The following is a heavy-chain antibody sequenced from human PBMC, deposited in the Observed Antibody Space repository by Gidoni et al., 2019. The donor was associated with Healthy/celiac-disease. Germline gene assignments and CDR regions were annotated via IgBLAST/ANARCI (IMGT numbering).Heavy chain of an antibody. J-gene: IGHJ4*02. D-gene: IGHD3-3*01. V-gene: IGHV3-9*01. CDR3: AKSPDTIFGVVTPPNY. Sequence: EVQLVESGGGLVQPGRSLRLSCAASGFTFVDYAMHWVRQAPGKGLEWVSGISWNSGSIGYADSVKGRFTISRDNAKNSLYLQMNSLRAEDTALYYCAKSPDTIFGVVTPPNYWGQGTLVTVSS. CDR2: ISWNSGSI. CDR1: GFTFVDYA.